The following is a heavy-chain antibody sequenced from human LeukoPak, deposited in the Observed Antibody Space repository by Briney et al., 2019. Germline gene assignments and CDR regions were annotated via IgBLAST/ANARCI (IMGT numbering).Heavy chain of an antibody. Sequence: PGGSLRLSCAASGFTFSSYAMHWVRQAPGKGLEYVSAISCNGGSTYYANSVKGRFTISRDNSKNPLYLQMGSLRAEDMAVYYCAREGEMATIRGPVYYFDYWGQGTLVTVSS. CDR2: ISCNGGST. CDR1: GFTFSSYA. D-gene: IGHD5-24*01. CDR3: AREGEMATIRGPVYYFDY. J-gene: IGHJ4*02. V-gene: IGHV3-64*01.